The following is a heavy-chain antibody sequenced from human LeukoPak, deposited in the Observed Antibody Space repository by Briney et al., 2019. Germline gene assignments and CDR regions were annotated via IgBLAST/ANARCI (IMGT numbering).Heavy chain of an antibody. D-gene: IGHD3-22*01. CDR1: GYTFSSYS. Sequence: GGSLRLSCAASGYTFSSYSMNWVRQAPGKGLECVSSISGSSSYIYYADSVKGRFTISRDNAKNSLYLQMNSLRDEDTAVYYCARDGNYYDSSGYYDAFDIWGQGTMVIVSS. V-gene: IGHV3-21*01. J-gene: IGHJ3*02. CDR2: ISGSSSYI. CDR3: ARDGNYYDSSGYYDAFDI.